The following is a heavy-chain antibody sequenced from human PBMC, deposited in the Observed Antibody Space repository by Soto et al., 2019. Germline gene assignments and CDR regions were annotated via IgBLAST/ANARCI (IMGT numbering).Heavy chain of an antibody. Sequence: ASFKVSWKASGFSFTGYYIHWLRQAHGQGLEWMGWINAHRGCTEYAQKFQGRVTLTRDTSIATAYLTLTSLTSDDTALYYCAKDLTRQLAYWLDPWGQGTQVTVSS. V-gene: IGHV1-2*02. CDR2: INAHRGCT. J-gene: IGHJ5*02. CDR1: GFSFTGYY. CDR3: AKDLTRQLAYWLDP. D-gene: IGHD6-6*01.